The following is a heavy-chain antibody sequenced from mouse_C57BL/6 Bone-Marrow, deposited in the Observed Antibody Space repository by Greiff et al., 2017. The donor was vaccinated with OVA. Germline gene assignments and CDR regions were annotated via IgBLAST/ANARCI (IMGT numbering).Heavy chain of an antibody. CDR1: GFNIKDDY. Sequence: VQLQQSGAELVRPGASVKLSCTASGFNIKDDYMHWVKQRPEQGLEWIGWIDPENGDTEYASKFQGKATITADTSSTTAYLQLSSLTSEDTAVNYCTTFELRWLRRTTHYYAMDYWGQGTSVTVSS. V-gene: IGHV14-4*01. J-gene: IGHJ4*01. D-gene: IGHD2-2*01. CDR2: IDPENGDT. CDR3: TTFELRWLRRTTHYYAMDY.